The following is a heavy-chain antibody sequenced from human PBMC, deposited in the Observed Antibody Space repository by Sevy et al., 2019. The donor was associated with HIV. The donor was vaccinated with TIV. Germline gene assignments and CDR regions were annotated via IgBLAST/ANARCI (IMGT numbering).Heavy chain of an antibody. CDR2: ISSSSSYI. D-gene: IGHD3-10*01. V-gene: IGHV3-21*01. CDR1: GFTLSIYT. CDR3: ARSLGNYYGSGTYQEDWFDP. Sequence: GGSLRLSCAASGFTLSIYTMNWVRQAPGKGLEWVSSISSSSSYIYNTDSVKGRFRISRDNAKNALFLQRNSLGAEDTVVYYGARSLGNYYGSGTYQEDWFDPWGQGTLVTVSS. J-gene: IGHJ5*02.